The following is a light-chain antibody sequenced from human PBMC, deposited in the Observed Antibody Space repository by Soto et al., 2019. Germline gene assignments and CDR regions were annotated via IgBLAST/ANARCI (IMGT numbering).Light chain of an antibody. J-gene: IGLJ2*01. Sequence: QSVLTQPPSASGSPGQSVAISCTGTSSDVGGGDHVSWYQQHPGKAPKLMIYDVTKRPSGVPDRFSGSKSGNTASLTVSGLQAEDEADYYCSSHAGTKNVVFGGGTKVTVL. CDR2: DVT. V-gene: IGLV2-8*01. CDR3: SSHAGTKNVV. CDR1: SSDVGGGDH.